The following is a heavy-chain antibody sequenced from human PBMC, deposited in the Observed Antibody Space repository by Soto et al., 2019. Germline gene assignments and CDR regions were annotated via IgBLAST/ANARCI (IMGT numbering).Heavy chain of an antibody. Sequence: PGGSLRLSCTASGFTFGDYAMSWVRQAPGKGLEWVGFIRSKAYGGTTEYAASVKGRFTISRDDSKSIAYLQMNSLKTEDTAVYYCTRGPSPANVLRYFDWLLNVDYWGQGTLVTVSS. D-gene: IGHD3-9*01. J-gene: IGHJ4*02. V-gene: IGHV3-49*04. CDR2: IRSKAYGGTT. CDR1: GFTFGDYA. CDR3: TRGPSPANVLRYFDWLLNVDY.